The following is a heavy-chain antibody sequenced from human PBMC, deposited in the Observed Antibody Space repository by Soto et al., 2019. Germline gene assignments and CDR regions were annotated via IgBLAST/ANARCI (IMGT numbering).Heavy chain of an antibody. CDR3: ARVPRYSSTWYSNWFDP. Sequence: SETLSLTCAVYGGSFSGYYWSWIRQPPGKGLEWIGEINHSGSTNYNPSLKSRVTISVDTSKNQFSLMLSSVTAADTSVYYCARVPRYSSTWYSNWFDPWGQVTLVT. D-gene: IGHD6-13*01. J-gene: IGHJ5*02. CDR2: INHSGST. CDR1: GGSFSGYY. V-gene: IGHV4-34*01.